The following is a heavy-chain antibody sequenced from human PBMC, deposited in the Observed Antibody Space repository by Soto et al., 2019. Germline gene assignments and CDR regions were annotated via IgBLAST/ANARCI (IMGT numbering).Heavy chain of an antibody. J-gene: IGHJ5*02. CDR3: ARHDSYCSSTSCYTYNWFDP. CDR2: IYYSGST. CDR1: GGPISSSSYY. Sequence: SETLSLTGTVSGGPISSSSYYWGCIRQPPWKGLEWIGSIYYSGSTYYNPSLKSRVTISVGTSKNQFSLKLSSVTAADTAVYYCARHDSYCSSTSCYTYNWFDPWGQGTLVPVYS. D-gene: IGHD2-2*02. V-gene: IGHV4-39*01.